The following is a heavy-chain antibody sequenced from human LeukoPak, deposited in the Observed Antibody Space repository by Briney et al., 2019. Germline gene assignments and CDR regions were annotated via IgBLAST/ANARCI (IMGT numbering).Heavy chain of an antibody. CDR2: IYYTGST. CDR1: GGSIISHY. J-gene: IGHJ6*03. D-gene: IGHD3-22*01. Sequence: SETLSPTCTVSGGSIISHYWTWIRQPPGKGLEWIGYIYYTGSTNYNPSLKSRVSISVDTSKNQFSLKLSSVTAADTAVYYCARGATFYYDSSTYPVYYMDVWGKGTTVTVSS. CDR3: ARGATFYYDSSTYPVYYMDV. V-gene: IGHV4-59*11.